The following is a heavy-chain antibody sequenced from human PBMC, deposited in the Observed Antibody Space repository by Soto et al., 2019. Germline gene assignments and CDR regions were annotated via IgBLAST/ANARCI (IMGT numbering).Heavy chain of an antibody. Sequence: ASVKVSCKTSGYTFTSYGISWVRQAPGQGLEWMGWINPSGGSTSYAQKFQGRVTMTRDTSTSTVYMELSSLRSEDTAVYYCARGLEQLAGGDFDYWGQGTQVTVSS. CDR2: INPSGGST. D-gene: IGHD6-6*01. V-gene: IGHV1-46*01. J-gene: IGHJ4*02. CDR3: ARGLEQLAGGDFDY. CDR1: GYTFTSYG.